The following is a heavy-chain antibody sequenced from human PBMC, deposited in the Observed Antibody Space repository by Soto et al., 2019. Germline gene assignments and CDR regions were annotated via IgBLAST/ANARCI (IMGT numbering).Heavy chain of an antibody. Sequence: ASVKVSCKASGGTFTSYGISWVRQAPGQGLEWMGGIIAINGNTNYAQNLQGRVTITTDTYTSTAYMELRSLRSDDTAVYYCASDLVILLGYGMDVWGPRPTGTGSS. CDR1: GGTFTSYG. V-gene: IGHV1-18*01. D-gene: IGHD2-8*01. J-gene: IGHJ6*02. CDR3: ASDLVILLGYGMDV. CDR2: IIAINGNT.